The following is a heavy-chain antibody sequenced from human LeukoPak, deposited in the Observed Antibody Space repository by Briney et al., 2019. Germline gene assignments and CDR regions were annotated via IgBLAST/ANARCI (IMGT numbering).Heavy chain of an antibody. V-gene: IGHV3-33*01. Sequence: GRSLRLSCAASGFTFSSYGMHWVRQAPGKGLEWVAVIWYDGSNKYYADSVKGRFTISRDNSKNTLYLQMNSLRAEDTAVYYCASGVTHDYGDYPDYWGQGTLVTVSS. CDR2: IWYDGSNK. D-gene: IGHD4-17*01. J-gene: IGHJ4*02. CDR1: GFTFSSYG. CDR3: ASGVTHDYGDYPDY.